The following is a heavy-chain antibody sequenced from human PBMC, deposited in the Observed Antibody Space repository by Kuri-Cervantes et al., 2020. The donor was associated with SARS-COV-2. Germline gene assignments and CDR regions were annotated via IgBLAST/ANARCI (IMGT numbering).Heavy chain of an antibody. Sequence: GGSLRLSCAASGFTFSSYSMNWVRQAPGKGMEWVLSSSSSSSYIYYADSVKCRFTISRDNAKNSLYLQMNSLRAEDTAVYYCARGGLGGQLVDGMDVWGQGTTVTVSS. D-gene: IGHD6-6*01. CDR1: GFTFSSYS. J-gene: IGHJ6*02. CDR2: SSSSSSYI. CDR3: ARGGLGGQLVDGMDV. V-gene: IGHV3-21*01.